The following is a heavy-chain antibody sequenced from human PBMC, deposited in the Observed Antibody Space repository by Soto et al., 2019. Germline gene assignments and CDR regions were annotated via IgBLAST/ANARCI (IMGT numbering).Heavy chain of an antibody. D-gene: IGHD4-17*01. CDR1: GGSFSGYY. V-gene: IGHV4-34*01. CDR2: INHSGST. Sequence: SETLSLTCAVYGGSFSGYYWSWIRQPPGKGLEWIGEINHSGSTNYSPSLKSRVTISVDTSNNQFSLNLNSVTAADTAVYHCARDYYGDYYFDSWGQGILVTVSS. J-gene: IGHJ4*02. CDR3: ARDYYGDYYFDS.